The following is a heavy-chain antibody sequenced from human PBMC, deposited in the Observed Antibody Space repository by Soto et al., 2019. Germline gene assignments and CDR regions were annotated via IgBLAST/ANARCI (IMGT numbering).Heavy chain of an antibody. CDR2: ISSSSSTI. CDR3: AILFGHNWNELFDY. V-gene: IGHV3-48*02. Sequence: PGGSLRLSCAASGFTFSSYSMNWVRQAPGKGLEWVSYISSSSSTIYYADSVKGRFTISRDNAKNSLYLQMNSLRDEDTAVYYCAILFGHNWNELFDYWGQGTLVTVSS. D-gene: IGHD1-1*01. CDR1: GFTFSSYS. J-gene: IGHJ4*02.